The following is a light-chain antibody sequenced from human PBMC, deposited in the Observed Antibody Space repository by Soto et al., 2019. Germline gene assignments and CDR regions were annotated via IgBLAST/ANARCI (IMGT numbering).Light chain of an antibody. J-gene: IGKJ2*01. CDR3: QQYSLYYT. CDR1: QSISSS. Sequence: DIQMTQSPSTLSASVGDRVTITCRASQSISSSLAWYQQKPRKAPEFLIYDASSLKSGVPSRFSGSGSGTEFTLTISSLQPDDFATYYCQQYSLYYTFGQGTKLEIK. V-gene: IGKV1-5*01. CDR2: DAS.